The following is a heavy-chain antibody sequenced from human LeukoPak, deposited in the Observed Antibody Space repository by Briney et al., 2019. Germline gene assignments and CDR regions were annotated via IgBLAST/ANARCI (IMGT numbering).Heavy chain of an antibody. J-gene: IGHJ4*02. CDR3: ARSRNYYDSSGYYPSRYFDY. Sequence: SETLSLTCAVYGGSFSGYYWSWIRQPPGKGLEWIGEINHSGSTNYNPSLESRVTISVDTSKNQFSLKLSSVTAADTAVYYCARSRNYYDSSGYYPSRYFDYWGQGTLVTVSS. CDR2: INHSGST. V-gene: IGHV4-34*01. CDR1: GGSFSGYY. D-gene: IGHD3-22*01.